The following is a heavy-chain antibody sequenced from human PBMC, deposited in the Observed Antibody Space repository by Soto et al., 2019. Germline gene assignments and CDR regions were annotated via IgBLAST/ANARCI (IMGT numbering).Heavy chain of an antibody. CDR2: IWYDGSNK. CDR1: GFTLSSYG. V-gene: IGHV3-33*01. CDR3: ASSIN. J-gene: IGHJ1*01. Sequence: ESGGGVVQPGRSLRLSCAASGFTLSSYGMHWVRQAPGKGLEWVAVIWYDGSNKDYADSVKGRFTISRDNSKNTLFLQMNNLRVDDTAVYYCASSINWGQGTLVTVSS.